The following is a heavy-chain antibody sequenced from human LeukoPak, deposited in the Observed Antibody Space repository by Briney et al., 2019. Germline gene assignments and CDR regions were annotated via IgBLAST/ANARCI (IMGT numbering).Heavy chain of an antibody. CDR2: VSSDGNNK. D-gene: IGHD6-13*01. Sequence: GSLRLSCAASGFTFSNYAMHWVRQAPGKGLEWVAVVSSDGNNKYYADSVKGRFTISRDNSKDTLYLQMNSLRVEDTAVYYCARSGSSSSWYENYWGQGTLVTVSS. CDR1: GFTFSNYA. V-gene: IGHV3-30-3*01. CDR3: ARSGSSSSWYENY. J-gene: IGHJ4*02.